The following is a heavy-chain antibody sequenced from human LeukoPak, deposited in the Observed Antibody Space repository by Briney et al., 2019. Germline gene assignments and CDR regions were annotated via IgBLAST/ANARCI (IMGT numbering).Heavy chain of an antibody. Sequence: GGSLRLSCAASGFTFSSYSMNWVRQAPGKGLEWVSSISSSSRYIYYADSVKGRFTISRDNAKNSLYLQMNSLRAEDTAVYYCARATTVNYYYYGMDVWGQGTTVTVSS. CDR3: ARATTVNYYYYGMDV. CDR2: ISSSSRYI. CDR1: GFTFSSYS. J-gene: IGHJ6*02. V-gene: IGHV3-21*01. D-gene: IGHD4-17*01.